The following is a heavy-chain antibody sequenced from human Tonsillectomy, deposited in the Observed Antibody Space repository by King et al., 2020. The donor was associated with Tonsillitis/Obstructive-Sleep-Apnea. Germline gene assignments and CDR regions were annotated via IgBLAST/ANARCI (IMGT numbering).Heavy chain of an antibody. CDR3: ARYGLRGFYYFDY. CDR1: GFTFDDYA. J-gene: IGHJ4*02. CDR2: LTGNGGST. V-gene: IGHV3-20*04. Sequence: VQLVESGGGVVRPGGSLRLSCATSGFTFDDYAMSLVRQAPGKGLEWVSGLTGNGGSTGYADSVKGRFTISRDNAKNSLYLQMNSLRAEDTALYYCARYGLRGFYYFDYWGQGTLVTVSS. D-gene: IGHD2-21*01.